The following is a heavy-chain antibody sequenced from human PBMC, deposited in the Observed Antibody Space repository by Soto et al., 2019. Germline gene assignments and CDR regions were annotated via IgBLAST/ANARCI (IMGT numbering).Heavy chain of an antibody. D-gene: IGHD5-18*01. CDR1: GYTFTDYA. Sequence: HVELVQSGADVKKPGASVTISCKASGYTFTDYALHCVRQAPGQRLEWMGWMNAGVGNTLYSQKFQGRITITRDTSASTAYMELNSLKSEDTAIYYCARDTGYTFGSLNYWGLGTLVTVSS. V-gene: IGHV1-3*01. CDR2: MNAGVGNT. J-gene: IGHJ4*02. CDR3: ARDTGYTFGSLNY.